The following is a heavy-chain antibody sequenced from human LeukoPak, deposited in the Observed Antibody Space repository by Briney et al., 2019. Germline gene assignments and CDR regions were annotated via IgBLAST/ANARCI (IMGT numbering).Heavy chain of an antibody. Sequence: ASVKVSCKASGYTFTDYYMHWVRQAPGQGLEWMGWINPNSGGTNYAQKFQGRVTMTRDTSISTAYMELSRLRSDDTAVYYCARHTLIAAAGTLFWFDPWGQGTLVTVSS. J-gene: IGHJ5*02. D-gene: IGHD6-13*01. V-gene: IGHV1-2*02. CDR2: INPNSGGT. CDR1: GYTFTDYY. CDR3: ARHTLIAAAGTLFWFDP.